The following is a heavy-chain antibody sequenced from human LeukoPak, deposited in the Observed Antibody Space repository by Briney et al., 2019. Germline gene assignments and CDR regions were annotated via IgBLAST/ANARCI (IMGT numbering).Heavy chain of an antibody. D-gene: IGHD3-10*01. V-gene: IGHV7-4-1*02. J-gene: IGHJ4*03. CDR2: INTDTGNP. CDR1: GYKFISYA. Sequence: GASVKVSCKGSGYKFISYAMNWVRQAPGQGPEWMGCINTDTGNPTYARGFTGQYVFSVDTSVTTAYLQINSLRTEDTAVYYCARGGYYGGSGTYGFFDYWGQGSLVTVS. CDR3: ARGGYYGGSGTYGFFDY.